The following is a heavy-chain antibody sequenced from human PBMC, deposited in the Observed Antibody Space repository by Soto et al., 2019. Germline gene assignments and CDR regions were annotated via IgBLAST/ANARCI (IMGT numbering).Heavy chain of an antibody. J-gene: IGHJ6*02. CDR2: ISAYNGNK. CDR1: GYIFTTFG. CDR3: AADSTRLQNYYYGMDV. V-gene: IGHV1-18*01. Sequence: ASVKVSCKVSGYIFTTFGINWVRQAPGQGLEWMGWISAYNGNKNYAQKFQDRVIMTTDTSTSTAYMELSSLRSDDTAVYYCAADSTRLQNYYYGMDVWGQGTTVTVSS.